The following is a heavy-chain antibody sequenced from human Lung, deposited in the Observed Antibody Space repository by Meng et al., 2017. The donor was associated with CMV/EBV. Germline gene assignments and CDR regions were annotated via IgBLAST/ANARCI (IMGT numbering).Heavy chain of an antibody. CDR2: ISHTGNTI. V-gene: IGHV3-48*03. Sequence: SXMISCAASGFTYSSYEMNWVRQAPGKGLEWVSYISHTGNTIYYADSVKGRFTISRDNAENSLYLQMNSLRAEDTAIYYCARDKRFCSGTSCSQGMDARXQGTXVTVSS. CDR3: ARDKRFCSGTSCSQGMDA. CDR1: GFTYSSYE. D-gene: IGHD2-2*01. J-gene: IGHJ6*02.